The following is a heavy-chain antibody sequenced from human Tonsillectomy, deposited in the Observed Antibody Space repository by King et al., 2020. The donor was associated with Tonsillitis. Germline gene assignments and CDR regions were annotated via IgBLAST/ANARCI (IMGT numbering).Heavy chain of an antibody. CDR2: ISGSGGST. CDR3: AKGAPGIAVAGSGAFDY. D-gene: IGHD6-19*01. V-gene: IGHV3-23*04. Sequence: VQLVESGGDLVQPGGSLRLSCAASGFTFSSYAMSWVRQAPGKGLEWVSTISGSGGSTFYADSVKGRFTISRDNSENTAYLQMNSLRAEDTAVYYCAKGAPGIAVAGSGAFDYWGQGTLVTVSS. J-gene: IGHJ4*02. CDR1: GFTFSSYA.